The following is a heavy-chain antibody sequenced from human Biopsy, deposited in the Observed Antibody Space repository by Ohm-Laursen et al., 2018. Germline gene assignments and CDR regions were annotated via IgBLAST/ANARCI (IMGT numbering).Heavy chain of an antibody. CDR1: GYSIIPSGPEN. V-gene: IGHV4-61*01. D-gene: IGHD2/OR15-2a*01. CDR2: IYSGGNT. Sequence: GTLSLTCTLSGYSIIPSGPENWSWIRQPPGQGLQYIGFIYSGGNTNYNPSLRSRVTMSVDTSKNQFSLGLNSVTAADTAVYYCARGMRTTGWPYFDYWGQGILVTVSS. J-gene: IGHJ4*02. CDR3: ARGMRTTGWPYFDY.